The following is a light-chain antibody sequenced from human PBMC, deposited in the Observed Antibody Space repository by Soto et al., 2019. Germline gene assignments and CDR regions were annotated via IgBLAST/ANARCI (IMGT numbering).Light chain of an antibody. CDR2: YDS. CDR1: DIGNKN. J-gene: IGLJ2*01. CDR3: QVWVWDSSSDLVV. Sequence: SYELTQPPSVSVAPGKTARITCGGNDIGNKNVHWYQQKPGQAPVLVSYYDSDRPSGIPERFSGSKSGNTATLTISRVEAGDEADYYCQVWVWDSSSDLVVFGGGTKLTVL. V-gene: IGLV3-21*04.